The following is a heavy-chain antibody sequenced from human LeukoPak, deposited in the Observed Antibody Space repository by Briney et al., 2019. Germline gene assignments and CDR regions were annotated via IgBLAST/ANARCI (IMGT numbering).Heavy chain of an antibody. V-gene: IGHV3-21*01. CDR2: ISSTSAYI. D-gene: IGHD2-8*02. J-gene: IGHJ5*01. Sequence: GGALRLSCAGSGFALKSYSLSWVRQAPGKGLEWVSSISSTSAYIYYADSVKGRFTISRDNVDNVVYLQMNSLGAEDTAVYYCARVAVSGPTGWFDSWGQGTLVIVSS. CDR3: ARVAVSGPTGWFDS. CDR1: GFALKSYS.